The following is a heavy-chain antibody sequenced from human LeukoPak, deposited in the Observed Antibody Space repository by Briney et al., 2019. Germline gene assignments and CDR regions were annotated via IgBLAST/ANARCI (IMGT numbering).Heavy chain of an antibody. J-gene: IGHJ3*02. V-gene: IGHV3-53*05. CDR1: GFTVSSNY. Sequence: GGSLRLSCAASGFTVSSNYMSWVRQAPGKGLEWVSVIYSGGGTYYADSVKGRFTISRDNSKNTLYLQMNSLRAEDRAVYYCAREISRTGAFDIWGQGTMVTVSS. CDR2: IYSGGGT. CDR3: AREISRTGAFDI. D-gene: IGHD3-3*02.